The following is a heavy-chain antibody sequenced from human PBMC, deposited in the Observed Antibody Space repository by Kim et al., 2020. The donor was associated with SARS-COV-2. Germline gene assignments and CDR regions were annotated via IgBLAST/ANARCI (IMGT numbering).Heavy chain of an antibody. Sequence: AAACEGRFTISRDNAKNTLYLQMNSLRAGDTAVYYCAKVGGYDRRYYFDYWGQGTLVTVSS. CDR3: AKVGGYDRRYYFDY. V-gene: IGHV3-23*01. D-gene: IGHD5-12*01. J-gene: IGHJ4*02.